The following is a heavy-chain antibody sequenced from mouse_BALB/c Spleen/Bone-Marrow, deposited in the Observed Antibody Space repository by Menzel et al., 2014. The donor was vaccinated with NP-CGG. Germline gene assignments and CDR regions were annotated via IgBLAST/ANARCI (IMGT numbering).Heavy chain of an antibody. Sequence: QVQLQQSGAELVRPGSSVKISCKASGYAFSSYWMNWVKQRPGQGLEWIGQIYPGDGDTNYNGKFKGKATLTADKSSSTADMQLSSLTSEDSAVYFCARTGNLAWFAYWGQGTLVTVSA. D-gene: IGHD2-1*01. V-gene: IGHV1-80*01. CDR1: GYAFSSYW. CDR2: IYPGDGDT. CDR3: ARTGNLAWFAY. J-gene: IGHJ3*01.